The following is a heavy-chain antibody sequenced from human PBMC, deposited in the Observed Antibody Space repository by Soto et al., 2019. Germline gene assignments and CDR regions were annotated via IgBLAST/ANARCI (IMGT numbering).Heavy chain of an antibody. Sequence: QVQLVQSGAEVKKPGSSVKVSCKASGGTFSSYAISWVRQAPGQGLEWMGGIIPIFGTANYAQKFQGRVTITADESTSTDYMELSSLRSEDTAVYYCARVGCSGGSCYSWFDPWGQGTLVTVSS. CDR3: ARVGCSGGSCYSWFDP. D-gene: IGHD2-15*01. V-gene: IGHV1-69*01. CDR1: GGTFSSYA. CDR2: IIPIFGTA. J-gene: IGHJ5*02.